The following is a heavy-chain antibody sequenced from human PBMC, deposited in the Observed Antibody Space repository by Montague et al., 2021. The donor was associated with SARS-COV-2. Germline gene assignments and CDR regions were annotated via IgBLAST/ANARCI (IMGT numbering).Heavy chain of an antibody. J-gene: IGHJ3*02. CDR3: ARNKRRPKVIVVVPAPHAFDI. V-gene: IGHV4-39*01. CDR1: GGSISSSSYY. Sequence: ESLSLICTVSGGSISSSSYYWGWIRQPPGKGLEWIGSIYYSGSTYYNPSLKSRVTISVDTSKNQFSLKLSSVTAADTAVYYCARNKRRPKVIVVVPAPHAFDIWGQGTMVTVSS. CDR2: IYYSGST. D-gene: IGHD2-2*01.